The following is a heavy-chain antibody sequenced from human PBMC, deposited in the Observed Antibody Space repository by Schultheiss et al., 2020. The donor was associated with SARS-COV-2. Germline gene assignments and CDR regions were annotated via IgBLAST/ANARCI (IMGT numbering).Heavy chain of an antibody. CDR1: GGSISSSNW. CDR3: ARDFFYYDSSGYYSDY. Sequence: GSLRLSCAVSGGSISSSNWWSWVRQPPGKGLEWIGYIYHSGSTYYNPSLKRRVTISVDTSKNQFSLSLSSVTAADTAVYYCARDFFYYDSSGYYSDYWGQGTLVTVSS. D-gene: IGHD3-22*01. J-gene: IGHJ4*02. CDR2: IYHSGST. V-gene: IGHV4-4*02.